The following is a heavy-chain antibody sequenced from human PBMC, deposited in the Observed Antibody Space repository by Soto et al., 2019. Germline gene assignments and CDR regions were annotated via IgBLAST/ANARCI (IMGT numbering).Heavy chain of an antibody. Sequence: ASVKVSCKASGYTFTGYYMHWVRQAPGQGLEWMGWINPNSGGTNYAQKFQGWVTMTRDTSISTAYMELSRLRSDDTAVYYCAARSWSGRYYGMDVWGQGTTVTVSS. CDR3: AARSWSGRYYGMDV. CDR1: GYTFTGYY. D-gene: IGHD3-3*01. CDR2: INPNSGGT. V-gene: IGHV1-2*04. J-gene: IGHJ6*02.